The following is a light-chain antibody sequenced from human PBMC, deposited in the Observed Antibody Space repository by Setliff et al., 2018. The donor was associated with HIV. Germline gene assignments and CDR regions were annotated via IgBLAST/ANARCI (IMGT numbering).Light chain of an antibody. Sequence: VLTQPRSVSGSPGQSVTISCTGTSSDVGGYNSVSWYQQPPGKAPKLMIYDVTKRPSGVPDRFSGSKSGNTASLTISGLQADDEADYYCSSYTSTSPLVFGTGTRSPS. V-gene: IGLV2-11*01. CDR1: SSDVGGYNS. CDR2: DVT. CDR3: SSYTSTSPLV. J-gene: IGLJ1*01.